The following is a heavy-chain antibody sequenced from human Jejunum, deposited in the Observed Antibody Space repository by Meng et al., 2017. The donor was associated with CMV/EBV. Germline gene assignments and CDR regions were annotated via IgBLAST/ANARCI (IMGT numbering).Heavy chain of an antibody. CDR2: INPCNGGT. Sequence: SCKASGYTFHDFHRHWVRQAPGIGSEWMGWINPCNGGTNYALDVLGSVTMTRDTSMSTVYMQLSVLKSDDAALYYCARYGRVTGTAYWGQGTLVTVSS. V-gene: IGHV1-2*02. D-gene: IGHD1-7*01. CDR1: GYTFHDFH. CDR3: ARYGRVTGTAY. J-gene: IGHJ4*02.